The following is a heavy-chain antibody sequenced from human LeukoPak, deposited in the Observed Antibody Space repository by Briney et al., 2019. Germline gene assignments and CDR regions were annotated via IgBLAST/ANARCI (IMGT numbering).Heavy chain of an antibody. CDR1: GFTFSNYW. CDR3: ARWADDSGIYYIAS. V-gene: IGHV3-7*01. CDR2: IRQDANWK. D-gene: IGHD3-10*01. J-gene: IGHJ4*02. Sequence: PGGSLRLSCAASGFTFSNYWMTWVRQAPGKGLQWVASIRQDANWKDYVDSVKGRFTISRDNAENSLYLQMNSLRAEDTAVYYCARWADDSGIYYIASSGPGSLVIVSS.